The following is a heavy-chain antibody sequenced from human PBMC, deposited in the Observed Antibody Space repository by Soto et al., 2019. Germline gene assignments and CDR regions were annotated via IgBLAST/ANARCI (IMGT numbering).Heavy chain of an antibody. Sequence: PGGSLRLSCAASGFTFSSYAMSWVRQAPGKGLEWVSAISGSGGSTYYADSVKGRFTISRDNSKNTLYLQMNSLRAEDTAVYYCAKCFDWLFPDYYYYGMDVWGQGTTVTVSS. V-gene: IGHV3-23*01. CDR1: GFTFSSYA. J-gene: IGHJ6*02. CDR3: AKCFDWLFPDYYYYGMDV. CDR2: ISGSGGST. D-gene: IGHD3-9*01.